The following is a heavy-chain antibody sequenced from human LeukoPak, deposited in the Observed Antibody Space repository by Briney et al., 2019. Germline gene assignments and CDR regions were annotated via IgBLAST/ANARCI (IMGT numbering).Heavy chain of an antibody. CDR2: LYYSGST. CDR3: ARHAPYGSGSDDAFDI. J-gene: IGHJ3*02. V-gene: IGHV4-59*01. D-gene: IGHD3-10*01. CDR1: GGSISSYY. Sequence: SETLSLTCTVSGGSISSYYWSWIRQPPGKGLEWIGYLYYSGSTNYNPSLKSRVTISVDTSKNQFSLKLSSVTAADTAVYYCARHAPYGSGSDDAFDIWGQGTMVTVSS.